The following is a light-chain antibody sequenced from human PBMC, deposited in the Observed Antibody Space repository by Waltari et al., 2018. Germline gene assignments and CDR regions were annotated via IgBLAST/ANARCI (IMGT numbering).Light chain of an antibody. CDR3: CSYAGRVV. J-gene: IGLJ2*01. Sequence: QSALTQPASVSGSPGKSITISCTCTSRDLGTYDLVSWYQQYPGKAPKLMIYEVNKRPSGLSDRFSGSKSGNTASLTISGLQAEDEADYYCCSYAGRVVFGGGTKLTVL. CDR2: EVN. CDR1: SRDLGTYDL. V-gene: IGLV2-23*02.